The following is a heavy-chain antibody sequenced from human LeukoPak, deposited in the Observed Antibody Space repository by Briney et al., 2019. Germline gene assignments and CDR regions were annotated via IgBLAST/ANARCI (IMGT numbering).Heavy chain of an antibody. J-gene: IGHJ4*02. V-gene: IGHV4-61*02. CDR1: GGSISGGSYY. CDR2: IYTSGST. D-gene: IGHD2-8*01. Sequence: SETLSLTCTVSGGSISGGSYYWSWIRQPAGKGLEWIGRIYTSGSTNYNPSLKSRVTISVDTSKNQFSLKLSSVTAADTAVYYCASGYCTNGVCPNYSDYWGQGTLVTVSS. CDR3: ASGYCTNGVCPNYSDY.